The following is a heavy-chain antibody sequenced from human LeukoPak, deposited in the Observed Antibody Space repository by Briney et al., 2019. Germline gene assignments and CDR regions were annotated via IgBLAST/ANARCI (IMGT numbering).Heavy chain of an antibody. V-gene: IGHV4-30-2*01. D-gene: IGHD4-17*01. CDR2: IYHSGST. CDR1: GGSISSGGYY. Sequence: SETLSLTCTVSGGSISSGGYYWSWIRQPPGKGLEWIGYIYHSGSTYYNPSLKSRVTISVDRSKNQFSLKLSSVTAADTAVYYCARLGQYGDYGDYWGQGTLVTVSS. CDR3: ARLGQYGDYGDY. J-gene: IGHJ4*02.